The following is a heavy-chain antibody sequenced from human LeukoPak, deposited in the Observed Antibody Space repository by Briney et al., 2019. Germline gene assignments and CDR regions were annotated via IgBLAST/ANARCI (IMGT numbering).Heavy chain of an antibody. Sequence: PSETLSLTCAVSGGFISSSRNYWGWIRRPPGRGVGWVGSFHYSGSTHNNPPRKSRVTISVTTSKNEDSLKLSSVTAADTAVYYCARLVRSGSEDGSEIWGQGTMVTVTS. CDR1: GGFISSSRNY. J-gene: IGHJ3*02. CDR2: FHYSGST. V-gene: IGHV4-39*01. CDR3: ARLVRSGSEDGSEI. D-gene: IGHD5-12*01.